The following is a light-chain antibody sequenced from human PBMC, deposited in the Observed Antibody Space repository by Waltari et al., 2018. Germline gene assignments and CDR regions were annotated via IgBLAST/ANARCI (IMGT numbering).Light chain of an antibody. CDR3: QQYYSTLT. CDR2: WAS. J-gene: IGKJ4*01. Sequence: DIVMTQSPDSLAVSLGERATINCKSSQTVLYSSNNKNYLAWYQQKPGQSPKLLIYWASTRESGVPDRFRGSGSGTDFTLTISSLQAEDVAVYYCQQYYSTLTFGGGTKVVIK. CDR1: QTVLYSSNNKNY. V-gene: IGKV4-1*01.